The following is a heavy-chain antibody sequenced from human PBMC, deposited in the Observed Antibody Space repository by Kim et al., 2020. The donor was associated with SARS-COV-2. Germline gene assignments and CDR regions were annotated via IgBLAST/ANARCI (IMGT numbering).Heavy chain of an antibody. CDR3: ARDPGSRGLIAAAGTRYGMDV. J-gene: IGHJ6*02. CDR2: IYYSGST. V-gene: IGHV4-59*01. CDR1: GGSISSYY. D-gene: IGHD6-13*01. Sequence: SETLSLTCTVSGGSISSYYWSWIRQPPGKGLEWIGYIYYSGSTNYNPSLKSRVTISVDTSKNQFSLKLSSVPAAATAGDYCARDPGSRGLIAAAGTRYGMDVWGQGTTVTVSS.